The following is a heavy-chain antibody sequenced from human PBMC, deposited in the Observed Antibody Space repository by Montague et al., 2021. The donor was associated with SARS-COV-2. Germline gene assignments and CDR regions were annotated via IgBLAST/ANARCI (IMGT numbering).Heavy chain of an antibody. J-gene: IGHJ4*02. CDR1: GGSFSGYY. CDR3: ARGFQLRCLSWSSQQYTFDY. V-gene: IGHV4-34*01. D-gene: IGHD3-3*01. Sequence: SETLSLTCAVYGGSFSGYYWSWIRQPPGQGLEWIGVINHSGSTNYNPSLKSRVTISVDTSKNQFSLTLSSVTAADTAVYYCARGFQLRCLSWSSQQYTFDYWGQGTLVTVSS. CDR2: INHSGST.